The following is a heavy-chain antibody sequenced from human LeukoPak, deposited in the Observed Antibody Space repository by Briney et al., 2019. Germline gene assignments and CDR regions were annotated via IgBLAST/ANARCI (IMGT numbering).Heavy chain of an antibody. CDR1: GGSISSGGYS. D-gene: IGHD3-10*01. Sequence: SETLSLTCAVSGGSISSGGYSWSWIRQPPGKGLEWIGYIYHSGSTYYNPSLKSRVTISVDTSKNQFSLKLSSVTAADTAVYYCARVLLWDAFDIWGQGTMVTVSS. CDR3: ARVLLWDAFDI. CDR2: IYHSGST. J-gene: IGHJ3*02. V-gene: IGHV4-30-2*01.